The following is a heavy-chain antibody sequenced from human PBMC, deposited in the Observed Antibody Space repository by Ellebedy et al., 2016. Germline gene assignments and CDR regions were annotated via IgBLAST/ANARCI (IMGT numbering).Heavy chain of an antibody. V-gene: IGHV4-59*12. J-gene: IGHJ6*03. CDR3: ARVLLRNYYYMDV. CDR2: IYYSGST. D-gene: IGHD2-15*01. Sequence: SETLSLXXAVYGGSISSYYWSWIRQPPGKGLEWIGYIYYSGSTNYNPSLKSRVTISVDTSKNQFSLKLSSVTAADTAVYYCARVLLRNYYYMDVWGKGTTVTVSS. CDR1: GGSISSYY.